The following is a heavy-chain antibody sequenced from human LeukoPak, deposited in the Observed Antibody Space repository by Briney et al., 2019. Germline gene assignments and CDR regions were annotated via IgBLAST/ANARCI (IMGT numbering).Heavy chain of an antibody. Sequence: AGGSLRLSCAASGFTFDDYAMHWVRQAPGKGLEWVSGISWNSGSIGYADSVKGRFTISRDNAKNSLYLQMNSLRAEDTALYYCAKDISPSYYYDSSGHIGDAFDTWGQGTMVTVSS. D-gene: IGHD3-22*01. CDR2: ISWNSGSI. CDR1: GFTFDDYA. V-gene: IGHV3-9*01. J-gene: IGHJ3*02. CDR3: AKDISPSYYYDSSGHIGDAFDT.